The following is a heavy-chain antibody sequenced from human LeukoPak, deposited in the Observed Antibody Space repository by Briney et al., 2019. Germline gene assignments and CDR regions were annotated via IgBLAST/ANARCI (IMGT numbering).Heavy chain of an antibody. CDR2: MNPNSGNT. Sequence: ASVKVSCKASGYTFTSYDINWVRQATGQGLEWMGWMNPNSGNTGYAQKFQGRVTMTRNTSISTAYMELSSLRSEDTAAYYCARAEGSGYCGGGSCYQWGQGTLVTVSS. V-gene: IGHV1-8*01. J-gene: IGHJ4*02. CDR1: GYTFTSYD. D-gene: IGHD2-15*01. CDR3: ARAEGSGYCGGGSCYQ.